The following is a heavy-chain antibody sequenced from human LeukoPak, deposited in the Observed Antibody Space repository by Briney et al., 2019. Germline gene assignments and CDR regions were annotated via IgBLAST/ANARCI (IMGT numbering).Heavy chain of an antibody. CDR2: IGYDGSNK. Sequence: GGSLRLSCAASGFTFSSYVMHWVRQAPGKGLEWVAVIGYDGSNKYYADSLKGRFTISRDNSKNTLYLQMNSLRADEDTAVYYCARGGTYYYDNSGYYFDYWGQGTLVTVSS. CDR1: GFTFSSYV. V-gene: IGHV3-33*01. CDR3: ARGGTYYYDNSGYYFDY. D-gene: IGHD3-22*01. J-gene: IGHJ4*02.